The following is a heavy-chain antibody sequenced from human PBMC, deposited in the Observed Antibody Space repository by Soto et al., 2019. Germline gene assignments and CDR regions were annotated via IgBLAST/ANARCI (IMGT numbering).Heavy chain of an antibody. Sequence: PSETLSLTCTVSGGSISSSSYYWGWIRQPPGKGLEWIGSIYYSGSTYYNPSLKSRVTISVDTSKNQFSLKLSSVTAADTAVYYCASRENIAVAGLDYWAREPWSPSPQ. CDR1: GGSISSSSYY. V-gene: IGHV4-39*01. J-gene: IGHJ4*02. CDR2: IYYSGST. CDR3: ASRENIAVAGLDY. D-gene: IGHD6-19*01.